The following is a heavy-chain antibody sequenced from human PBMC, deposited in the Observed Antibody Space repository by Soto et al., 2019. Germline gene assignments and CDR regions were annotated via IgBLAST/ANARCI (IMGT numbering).Heavy chain of an antibody. CDR1: GYTFTDYY. CDR2: INPKSGVT. J-gene: IGHJ4*02. Sequence: QVQLVQSGAELKKPGASVKVSCKASGYTFTDYYVHWLRQAPGQGLEWMGWINPKSGVTHYAQKFQGWVTLTRDTSVSTAYMELNRLKSDDTAVFFSARGVSGWSPFDVWGQGTLVTVSS. D-gene: IGHD6-19*01. V-gene: IGHV1-2*04. CDR3: ARGVSGWSPFDV.